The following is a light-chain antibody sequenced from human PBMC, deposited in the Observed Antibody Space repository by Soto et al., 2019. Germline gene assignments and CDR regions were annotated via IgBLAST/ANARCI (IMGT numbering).Light chain of an antibody. V-gene: IGKV3-11*01. J-gene: IGKJ5*01. Sequence: EIVLTQYPATLSLSPGERATLSCRASQSISIYLAWYQQKPGQAPRLLIYDTSNRATGIPARFSGSGSGTDFTLTISSLEPEDFAVYYCQQRSNWPPTFGQGTRLEIK. CDR3: QQRSNWPPT. CDR2: DTS. CDR1: QSISIY.